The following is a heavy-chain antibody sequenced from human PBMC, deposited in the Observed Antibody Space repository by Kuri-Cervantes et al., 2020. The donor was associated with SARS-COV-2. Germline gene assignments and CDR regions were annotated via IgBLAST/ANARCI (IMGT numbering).Heavy chain of an antibody. Sequence: GGSLRLSCKGSGYSFTSYWIGWVRQMPGKGLEWMGIIYPGDSDTRYSPSFQGQVTISADKSISTAYLQWSSLKALDTAMYYCALKPAPMIEGWFDPWGQGTLVTVSS. CDR2: IYPGDSDT. V-gene: IGHV5-51*01. CDR3: ALKPAPMIEGWFDP. CDR1: GYSFTSYW. D-gene: IGHD3-22*01. J-gene: IGHJ5*02.